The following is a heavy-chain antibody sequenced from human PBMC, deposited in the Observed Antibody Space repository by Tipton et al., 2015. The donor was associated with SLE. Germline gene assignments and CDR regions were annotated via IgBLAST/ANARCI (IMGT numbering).Heavy chain of an antibody. CDR2: IKHGGNT. Sequence: TLSLTCAVYGGSFSGYYWSWFRQPPGKGLEWIGEIKHGGNTNYNPSLKSRVTISVDMSRDQFSLKLISVTAADTAVYYCARGPRAHYWGQGTLATASS. CDR1: GGSFSGYY. CDR3: ARGPRAHY. V-gene: IGHV4-34*01. J-gene: IGHJ4*02.